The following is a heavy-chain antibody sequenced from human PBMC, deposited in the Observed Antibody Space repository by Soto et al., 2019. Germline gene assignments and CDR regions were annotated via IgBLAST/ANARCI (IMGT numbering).Heavy chain of an antibody. V-gene: IGHV4-34*01. Sequence: QVQLQQWGAGLLKPSETLSLTCAVYGGSFSGYYWSWIRQPPGKGLEWIGEINHSGSTNYNPSLRRRVTISVDTDKNQFSLKLSSVTAADTAVYYCARGARDFWSGYPSNYYYYYYMDVWGKGTTVTVSS. D-gene: IGHD3-3*01. CDR3: ARGARDFWSGYPSNYYYYYYMDV. CDR2: INHSGST. CDR1: GGSFSGYY. J-gene: IGHJ6*03.